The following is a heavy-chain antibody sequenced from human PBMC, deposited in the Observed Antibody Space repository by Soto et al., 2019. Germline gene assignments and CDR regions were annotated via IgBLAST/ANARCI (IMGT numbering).Heavy chain of an antibody. Sequence: QLQLVESGGGLVKPGGSLRLSCAASGFGFSGYYMSWIRQTPGRGLEWISYIGSSGRPIYYTDSVRGRFTISRDNAKNSLSLQLTSLRSEDTAVDFCAAVQLVLESWFDPWGQGTLVTVSS. V-gene: IGHV3-11*01. J-gene: IGHJ5*02. D-gene: IGHD3-3*01. CDR1: GFGFSGYY. CDR2: IGSSGRPI. CDR3: AAVQLVLESWFDP.